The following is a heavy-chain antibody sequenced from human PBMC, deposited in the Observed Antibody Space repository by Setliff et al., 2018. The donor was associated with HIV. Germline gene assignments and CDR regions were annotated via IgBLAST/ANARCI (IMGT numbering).Heavy chain of an antibody. J-gene: IGHJ5*02. V-gene: IGHV3-7*01. Sequence: GGSLRLSCAASGFTFSRYWMSWVRQAPGKGLEWVANIKQDGSEKYYVDSVKGRFTISRDNAKNSLYLQMNSLRAEDTAVYYCARDWSRYCSSTNCPPRGWFDPWGQGTLVTVSS. CDR2: IKQDGSEK. D-gene: IGHD2-2*01. CDR1: GFTFSRYW. CDR3: ARDWSRYCSSTNCPPRGWFDP.